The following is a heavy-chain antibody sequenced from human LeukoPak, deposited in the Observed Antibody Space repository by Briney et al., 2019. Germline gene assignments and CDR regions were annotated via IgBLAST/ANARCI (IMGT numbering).Heavy chain of an antibody. CDR3: ARDTTYHYDSSGYERYYFDY. J-gene: IGHJ4*02. Sequence: GASVKVSCKASGGTFSSYAISWVRQAPGQGLEWMGRIIPILGIANYAQKFQGRVTITADKSTSTAYMELSSLRSEDTAVYYCARDTTYHYDSSGYERYYFDYWGQGTLVTVSS. CDR2: IIPILGIA. V-gene: IGHV1-69*04. D-gene: IGHD3-22*01. CDR1: GGTFSSYA.